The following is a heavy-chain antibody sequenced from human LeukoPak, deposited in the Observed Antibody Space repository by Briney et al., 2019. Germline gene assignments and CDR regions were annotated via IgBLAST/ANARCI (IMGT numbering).Heavy chain of an antibody. CDR1: GFTVSNSF. CDR2: IYSGGDT. CDR3: AKTGGPWD. J-gene: IGHJ4*02. Sequence: GGSLRLSCAASGFTVSNSFMTWVRQAPGKGLEWVSVIYSGGDTYYTDSVKGRFTISRDSTKNTLFLQMNSLRAGDTAVYYCAKTGGPWDWGQGTLVTVSS. D-gene: IGHD7-27*01. V-gene: IGHV3-53*01.